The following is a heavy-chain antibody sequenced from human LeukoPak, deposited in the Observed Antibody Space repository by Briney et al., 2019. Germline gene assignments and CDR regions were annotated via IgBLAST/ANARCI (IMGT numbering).Heavy chain of an antibody. J-gene: IGHJ5*02. CDR1: GGSISSYY. CDR3: ARVLLYHNWFDP. CDR2: INHSGST. D-gene: IGHD3-16*01. Sequence: PSETLSLTCTVSGGSISSYYWSWIRQPPGKGLEWIGEINHSGSTNYNPSLKSRVTISVDTSKNQFSLKLSSVTAADTAVYYCARVLLYHNWFDPWGQGTLVTVSS. V-gene: IGHV4-34*01.